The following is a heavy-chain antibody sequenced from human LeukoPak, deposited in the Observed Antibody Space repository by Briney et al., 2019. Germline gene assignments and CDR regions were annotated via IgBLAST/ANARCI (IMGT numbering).Heavy chain of an antibody. J-gene: IGHJ4*02. CDR1: GFTYRSYW. V-gene: IGHV3-7*04. CDR2: IKQDGSEK. CDR3: ARGLWFTPDY. D-gene: IGHD3-10*01. Sequence: RGPLSLSCAASGFTYRSYWMSWVRQAPGKGLDGVANIKQDGSEKYYVHSVKGRFTISRDNTKSSLYLQMNSLRAEDTAVYYCARGLWFTPDYWGQGTLVTVSS.